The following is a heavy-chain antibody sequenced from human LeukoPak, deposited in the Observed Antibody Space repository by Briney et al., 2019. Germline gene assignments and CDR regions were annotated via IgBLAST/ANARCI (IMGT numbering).Heavy chain of an antibody. Sequence: SETLSLTCAVYGGSFSGYYWSWIRQPPGKGLEWIGEINHSGSTNYNPSLKSRVTISVDTSKNQFSLKLSSVTAADTAVYYCARGAPFQYYYDSSGYPLYFDYWGQGTLVTVSS. CDR3: ARGAPFQYYYDSSGYPLYFDY. D-gene: IGHD3-22*01. CDR2: INHSGST. J-gene: IGHJ4*02. CDR1: GGSFSGYY. V-gene: IGHV4-34*01.